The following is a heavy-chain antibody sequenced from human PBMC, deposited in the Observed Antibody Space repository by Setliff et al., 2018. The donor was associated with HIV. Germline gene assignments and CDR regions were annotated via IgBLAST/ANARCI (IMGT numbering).Heavy chain of an antibody. V-gene: IGHV3-21*01. J-gene: IGHJ4*02. CDR2: ISSSGSYI. CDR3: ARDAAGLERLLKNGAFDY. D-gene: IGHD1-1*01. CDR1: GFTFSSYS. Sequence: GSLRLSCAASGFTFSSYSMNWVRQTPGKGLEWVSSISSSGSYIFYADSVRGRFTISRDNAKNSLYLQMNSLRAEDTAVYYCARDAAGLERLLKNGAFDYWGQGTLVTVSS.